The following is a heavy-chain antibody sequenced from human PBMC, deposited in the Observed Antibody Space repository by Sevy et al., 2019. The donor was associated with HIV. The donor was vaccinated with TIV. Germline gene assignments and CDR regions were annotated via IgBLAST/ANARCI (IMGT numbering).Heavy chain of an antibody. CDR2: TYYRSKWWN. J-gene: IGHJ4*02. CDR3: ARDGGSNWDGRPSGTVFDY. V-gene: IGHV6-1*01. Sequence: QSQTLSLTCAISGDGISSRGTVWNWIRQSPSRGLEWLGRTYYRSKWWNNYALSVKSRISINPDTSKNQVYLHLNSVTPDDTAVYYCARDGGSNWDGRPSGTVFDYWGQGTLVTVSS. D-gene: IGHD1-1*01. CDR1: GDGISSRGTV.